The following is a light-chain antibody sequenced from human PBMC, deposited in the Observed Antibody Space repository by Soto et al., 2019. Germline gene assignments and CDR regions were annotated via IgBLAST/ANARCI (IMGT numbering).Light chain of an antibody. CDR3: SSFSSDSTPLV. CDR2: EVT. Sequence: HSALTQPASVSGSPGQSISISCTGTSSDVGIYDYVSWYQHHPGKAPKLMVYEVTNRPSGVSNRFSGSKSGNTASLTISGLQAEDEADYYCSSFSSDSTPLVFGGGTKLTVL. CDR1: SSDVGIYDY. J-gene: IGLJ2*01. V-gene: IGLV2-14*01.